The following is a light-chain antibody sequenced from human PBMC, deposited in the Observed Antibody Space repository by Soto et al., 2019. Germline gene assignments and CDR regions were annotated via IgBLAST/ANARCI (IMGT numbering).Light chain of an antibody. CDR1: SSDVGGYNY. CDR3: NSYTSSSTRV. V-gene: IGLV2-14*01. Sequence: QSVLTQPASVSGSPGQSITISCTGTSSDVGGYNYFSWYQQHPGKAPKLMIYEVSNRPSGVSNRFSGSKSGNTASLTISGLQAEDEADYYCNSYTSSSTRVFGTGTKLTVL. J-gene: IGLJ1*01. CDR2: EVS.